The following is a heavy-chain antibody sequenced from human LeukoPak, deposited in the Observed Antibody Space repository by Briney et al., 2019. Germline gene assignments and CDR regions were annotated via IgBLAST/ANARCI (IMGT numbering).Heavy chain of an antibody. CDR2: INPNSGGT. CDR1: GYTFTGYY. V-gene: IGHV1-2*02. CDR3: ARALWRQIIVAVPSFDY. J-gene: IGHJ4*02. D-gene: IGHD2-15*01. Sequence: GASVKVSCKASGYTFTGYYMHWVRQAPGQGLEWMRWINPNSGGTNYAQKFQGRVTMTRDTSISTAYMELSRLRSDDTAVYYCARALWRQIIVAVPSFDYWGQGTLVTVSS.